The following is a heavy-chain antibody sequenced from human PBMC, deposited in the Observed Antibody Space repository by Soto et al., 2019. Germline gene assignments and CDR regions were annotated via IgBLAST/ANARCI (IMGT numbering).Heavy chain of an antibody. Sequence: GGSLRLYCAASGLSISTSWRHWVRTAAGKGLVWVSRINSDASTTNYADSVKVRFTISRDNAKNTLYLQMDSLTAEDTAVYYCARGPSGWFGYDYWGQGTLVTVSS. CDR1: GLSISTSW. V-gene: IGHV3-74*01. D-gene: IGHD6-19*01. CDR2: INSDASTT. J-gene: IGHJ4*02. CDR3: ARGPSGWFGYDY.